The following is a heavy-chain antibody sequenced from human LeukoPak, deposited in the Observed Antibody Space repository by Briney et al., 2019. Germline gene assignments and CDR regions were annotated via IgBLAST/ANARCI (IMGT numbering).Heavy chain of an antibody. Sequence: PSETLSLTCTVSGGSISSGSDYWGWIRQPPGKGLEWIGSIYYSGSTYYNPSLKSRVTISVDTSKNQFSLKLSSVTAADTAVYYCARNGRYCSGISCYFPYWGQGTLVTVSS. CDR1: GGSISSGSDY. J-gene: IGHJ4*02. CDR3: ARNGRYCSGISCYFPY. D-gene: IGHD2-2*01. V-gene: IGHV4-39*01. CDR2: IYYSGST.